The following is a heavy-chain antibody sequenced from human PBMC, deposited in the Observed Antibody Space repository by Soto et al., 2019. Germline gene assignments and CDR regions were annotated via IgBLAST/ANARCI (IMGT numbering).Heavy chain of an antibody. CDR3: AKDRRAGGNSAFYFDF. CDR1: GFKFSNYA. J-gene: IGHJ4*02. V-gene: IGHV3-23*01. D-gene: IGHD3-16*01. Sequence: GGSLRLSCAASGFKFSNYAMSWVRQAPGKGLEWVSLISATGDGTYYADSVKGRFTISRDNSHNTLYLQVHSLTAEDTAVYYCAKDRRAGGNSAFYFDFWGQGAQVTVSS. CDR2: ISATGDGT.